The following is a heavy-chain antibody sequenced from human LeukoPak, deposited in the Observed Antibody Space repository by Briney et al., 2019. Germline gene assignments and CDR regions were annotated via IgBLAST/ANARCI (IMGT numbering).Heavy chain of an antibody. CDR3: ARSARGYTTLVDPLYYYYYMDV. Sequence: SETLSLTCAVYGGSFSGYYWSWIRQPPGKGLEWIGEINHSGSTNYNPSLKSRVTISVDTSKNQFSLKLSSVTAADTAVYYCARSARGYTTLVDPLYYYYYMDVWGKGTTVTVSS. CDR1: GGSFSGYY. D-gene: IGHD5-18*01. V-gene: IGHV4-34*01. CDR2: INHSGST. J-gene: IGHJ6*03.